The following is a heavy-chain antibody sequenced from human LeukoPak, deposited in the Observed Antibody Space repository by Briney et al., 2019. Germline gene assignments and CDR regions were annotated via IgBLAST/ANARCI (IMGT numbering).Heavy chain of an antibody. D-gene: IGHD4-17*01. CDR1: GGSFSGYY. CDR3: ARQVPTVTSDAFDI. J-gene: IGHJ3*02. V-gene: IGHV4-34*01. CDR2: INHSGST. Sequence: SETLSLTCAVYGGSFSGYYWSWIRQPPEKGLEWIGEINHSGSTNYNPSLKSRVTVSVGTSKNQFSLNLSSVTAADTAVYYCARQVPTVTSDAFDIWGQGTMVTVSS.